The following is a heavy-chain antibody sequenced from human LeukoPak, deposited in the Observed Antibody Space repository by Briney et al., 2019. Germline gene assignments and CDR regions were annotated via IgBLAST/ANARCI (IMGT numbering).Heavy chain of an antibody. CDR2: IYYSGST. CDR3: ARVRSVAGTVFDY. Sequence: SETLSLTCTVSGGSISSGDSYWSWTRQPPGKGLEWIGYIYYSGSTNYNPSLKSRVTISVDTSKNQFSLKLSSVTAADTAVYYCARVRSVAGTVFDYWGQGTLVTVSS. J-gene: IGHJ4*02. V-gene: IGHV4-61*08. D-gene: IGHD6-19*01. CDR1: GGSISSGDSY.